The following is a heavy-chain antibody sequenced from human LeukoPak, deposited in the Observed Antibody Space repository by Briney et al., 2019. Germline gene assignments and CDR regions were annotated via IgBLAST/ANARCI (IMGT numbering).Heavy chain of an antibody. CDR2: IYYSGST. J-gene: IGHJ3*02. Sequence: TLSLTCTVSGGSISSGGYYWSWIRQHPGQGLEWIGYIYYSGSTYYNPSLKSRVTISVDTSKNQFSLKLSSVTAADTAVYYCARWPEVPTTQYAFDIWGQGTMVTVSS. CDR1: GGSISSGGYY. CDR3: ARWPEVPTTQYAFDI. D-gene: IGHD4-17*01. V-gene: IGHV4-31*03.